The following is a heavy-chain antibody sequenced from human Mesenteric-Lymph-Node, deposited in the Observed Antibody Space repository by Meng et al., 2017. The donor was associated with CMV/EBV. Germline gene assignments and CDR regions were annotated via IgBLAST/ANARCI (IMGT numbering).Heavy chain of an antibody. Sequence: LTCTVSGASSSRNHYYWGWSRQPTGKGLEWIGSLSNSGTTYYNPSLKSRVTISVDTSKNQFSLRLNSVTAADTAVYYCARQQPYYSYWGRGTLVTVSS. J-gene: IGHJ4*02. CDR3: ARQQPYYSY. V-gene: IGHV4-39*01. D-gene: IGHD3-10*01. CDR1: GASSSRNHYY. CDR2: LSNSGTT.